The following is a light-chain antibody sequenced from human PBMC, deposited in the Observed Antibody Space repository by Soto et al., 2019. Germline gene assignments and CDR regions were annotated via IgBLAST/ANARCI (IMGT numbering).Light chain of an antibody. Sequence: EIVLTQSPATLSLSPGERATLSCRASQSVSSYLAWYQQKPGQAPRLLIYDASNRATGIPARFSGSGSGTDFTLTISSLEPEDFAIYYCQQRSNWPPVTFGGRTKVEI. CDR2: DAS. CDR3: QQRSNWPPVT. CDR1: QSVSSY. J-gene: IGKJ4*01. V-gene: IGKV3-11*01.